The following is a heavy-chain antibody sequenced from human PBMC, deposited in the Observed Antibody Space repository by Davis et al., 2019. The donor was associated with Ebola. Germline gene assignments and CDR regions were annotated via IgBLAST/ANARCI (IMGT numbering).Heavy chain of an antibody. CDR3: ARDQDYYGMDV. V-gene: IGHV3-23*01. CDR2: ISGSGGST. CDR1: GFTFSSYA. Sequence: GESLKISCAASGFTFSSYAMSWVRQAPGKGLEWVSAISGSGGSTYYADSVKGRFTISRDNSKNTLYLQMNSLRAEDTAVYYCARDQDYYGMDVWGQGTTVTVSS. J-gene: IGHJ6*02.